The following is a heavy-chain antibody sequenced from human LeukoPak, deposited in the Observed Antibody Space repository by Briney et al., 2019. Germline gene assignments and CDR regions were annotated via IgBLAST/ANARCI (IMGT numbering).Heavy chain of an antibody. V-gene: IGHV4-59*12. D-gene: IGHD6-13*01. CDR3: ARDSLYSSSLPAFDP. CDR2: IYYSGST. J-gene: IGHJ5*02. CDR1: GGSISSYY. Sequence: SETLSLTCTVSGGSISSYYWSWIRQPPGKGLEWIGYIYYSGSTNYNPSLKSRVTISVDTSKNQFSLKLSSVTAADTAVYYCARDSLYSSSLPAFDPWGQGTLVTVSS.